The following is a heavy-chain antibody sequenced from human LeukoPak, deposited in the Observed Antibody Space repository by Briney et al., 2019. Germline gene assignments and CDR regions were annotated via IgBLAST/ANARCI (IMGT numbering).Heavy chain of an antibody. V-gene: IGHV4-34*01. CDR3: ARGYYGDYGILLYYYGMDV. CDR1: GGSFSGYY. J-gene: IGHJ6*04. Sequence: SETLSLTCAVYGGSFSGYYWSWIRQPPGKGLEWLGEINHSGSTNYNPSLKSRVTISVDTSKNQFSLKLSSVTAADTAVYYCARGYYGDYGILLYYYGMDVWGKGATVTVSS. D-gene: IGHD4-17*01. CDR2: INHSGST.